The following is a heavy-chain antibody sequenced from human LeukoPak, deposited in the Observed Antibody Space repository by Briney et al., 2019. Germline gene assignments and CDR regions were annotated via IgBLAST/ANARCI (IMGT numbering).Heavy chain of an antibody. CDR3: ARAGATETTHFDY. CDR1: GYSFSIFG. J-gene: IGHJ4*02. Sequence: ASVKVSCKASGYSFSIFGMTWVRQAPGQGLEWMEWISASSGNTKYAQKLQGRVTMTTDTSTSTAYMELRSLKSDDTAIYYCARAGATETTHFDYWGQGTLVTVSS. V-gene: IGHV1-18*01. D-gene: IGHD4-17*01. CDR2: ISASSGNT.